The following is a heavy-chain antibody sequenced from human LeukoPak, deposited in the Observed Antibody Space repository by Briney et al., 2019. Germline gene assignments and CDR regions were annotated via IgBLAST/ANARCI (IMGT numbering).Heavy chain of an antibody. CDR1: GFTFSSYL. J-gene: IGHJ4*02. Sequence: WGSLTLTCAASGFTFSSYLMHWVRQAPGKGLVWVSRINSDGSSTSYADSVKGRYTISRDNAKNMLYLQMNSLRVEDTAVYYWARDFDYWGQGSLVTVSS. CDR2: INSDGSST. V-gene: IGHV3-74*01. CDR3: ARDFDY.